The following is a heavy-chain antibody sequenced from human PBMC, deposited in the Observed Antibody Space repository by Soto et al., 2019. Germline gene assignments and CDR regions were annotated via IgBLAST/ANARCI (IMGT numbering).Heavy chain of an antibody. CDR1: GFTFSNYA. J-gene: IGHJ4*02. D-gene: IGHD3-10*01. V-gene: IGHV3-33*03. Sequence: GGSLRLSCTTSGFTFSNYALHWARQAPGKGLEWVALIWFDGSKRNYADSVEGRFTISRDDSRNTLYLQMNSLRVEDPAMYFCATDHSHGSLEFDNWGQGTLVTVSS. CDR3: ATDHSHGSLEFDN. CDR2: IWFDGSKR.